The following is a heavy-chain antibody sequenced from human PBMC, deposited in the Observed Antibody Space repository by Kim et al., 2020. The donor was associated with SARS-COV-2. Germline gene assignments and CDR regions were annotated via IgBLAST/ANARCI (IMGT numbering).Heavy chain of an antibody. V-gene: IGHV4-39*07. CDR3: ARGYPYYFDY. Sequence: SETLSLTCTVSGGSISSSSYYWGWNRQPPGKGLEWIGSIYYSGSTYYNPSLKSRVTISVDTSKNQFSLKLSSVTAADTAVYYCARGYPYYFDYWGQGTLV. CDR1: GGSISSSSYY. CDR2: IYYSGST. J-gene: IGHJ4*02. D-gene: IGHD3-16*02.